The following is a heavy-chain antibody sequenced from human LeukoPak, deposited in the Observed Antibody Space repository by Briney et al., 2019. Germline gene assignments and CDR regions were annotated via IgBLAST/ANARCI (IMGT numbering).Heavy chain of an antibody. D-gene: IGHD5-18*01. J-gene: IGHJ4*02. Sequence: GGSLRLSCEASGFTFRNYRMEWVRQAPGKGLEWVSSISSSSTYTNYADSVRGRFTISRDNAKNSPYLQMNSLRAEDTAVYYCARALSYSYGSMDFWGQGTLVIVSS. V-gene: IGHV3-21*01. CDR3: ARALSYSYGSMDF. CDR2: ISSSSTYT. CDR1: GFTFRNYR.